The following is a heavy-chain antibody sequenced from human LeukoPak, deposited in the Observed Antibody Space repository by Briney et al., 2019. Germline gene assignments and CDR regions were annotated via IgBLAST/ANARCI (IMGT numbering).Heavy chain of an antibody. CDR1: GFTFSSYG. V-gene: IGHV3-21*01. J-gene: IGHJ6*03. CDR3: ARGGSDFWSGYYMDV. Sequence: GGSLRLSCAASGFTFSSYGMNWVRQAPGKGLEWVSSISSSSSYIYYADSVKGRFTISRDNAKNSLYLQMNSLRAEDTAVYYCARGGSDFWSGYYMDVWGKGTTVTVSS. D-gene: IGHD3-3*01. CDR2: ISSSSSYI.